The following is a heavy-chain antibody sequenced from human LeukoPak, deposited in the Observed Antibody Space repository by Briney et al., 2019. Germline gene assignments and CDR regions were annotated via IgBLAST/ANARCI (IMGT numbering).Heavy chain of an antibody. Sequence: GGSLRLSCTASGFTFNNYGVTWVRQAPGKGLEWVSVISGDGDTTFYAPFLKGRFTISRDNSKNTVYLQMNSLRAEDTAIYSCARVRSGFYLDTWGQGTLVTVSS. J-gene: IGHJ4*02. V-gene: IGHV3-23*01. CDR1: GFTFNNYG. D-gene: IGHD3-3*01. CDR2: ISGDGDTT. CDR3: ARVRSGFYLDT.